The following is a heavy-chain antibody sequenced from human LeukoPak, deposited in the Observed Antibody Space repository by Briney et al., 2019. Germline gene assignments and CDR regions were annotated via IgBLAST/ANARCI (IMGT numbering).Heavy chain of an antibody. CDR1: GYTFTSYG. J-gene: IGHJ5*02. CDR3: AREYDAADWFDP. D-gene: IGHD3-16*01. CDR2: INAYNGNT. Sequence: ASVKVSCKASGYTFTSYGVSWVRQAPGQGLEWMGWINAYNGNTNYAQKLQGRVTMTTDTSTSTAYMELRSLRSDDTAVYYCAREYDAADWFDPWGQGTLVTVSS. V-gene: IGHV1-18*01.